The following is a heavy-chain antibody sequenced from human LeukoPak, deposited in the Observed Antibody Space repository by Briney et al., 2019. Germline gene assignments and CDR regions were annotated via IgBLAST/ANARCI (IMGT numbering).Heavy chain of an antibody. CDR2: IYHSGSA. CDR3: ASAYGSGTYYPLFDS. J-gene: IGHJ4*02. Sequence: SDTLSLTCAVSGGPFSSVAYAWSWIRQSPGKGLEWIGYIYHSGSAYYNPSLKSRVTISVDRSKNEFSLHLSSVTAADTAVYYCASAYGSGTYYPLFDSWGQGTLVTVSS. D-gene: IGHD3-10*01. CDR1: GGPFSSVAYA. V-gene: IGHV4-30-2*06.